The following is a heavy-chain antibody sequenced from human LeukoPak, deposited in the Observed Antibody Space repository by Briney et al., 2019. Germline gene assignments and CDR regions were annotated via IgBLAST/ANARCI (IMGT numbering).Heavy chain of an antibody. J-gene: IGHJ4*02. CDR2: ISWDGGST. CDR3: AKDVASSSRPGGFFDY. Sequence: GGSLRLSCAASGFTFDDYATHWVRHAPGEGLEWVSLISWDGGSTYYADSVKGRFTISRDNSKNSLYLQMNSLRAEDTALYYCAKDVASSSRPGGFFDYWGQGTLVTVSS. V-gene: IGHV3-43D*03. D-gene: IGHD2-2*01. CDR1: GFTFDDYA.